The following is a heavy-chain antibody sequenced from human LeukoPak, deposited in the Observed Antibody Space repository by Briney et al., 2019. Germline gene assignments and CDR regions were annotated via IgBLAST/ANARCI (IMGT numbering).Heavy chain of an antibody. CDR3: AREGYCSGGSCYSVYY. CDR2: INPNSGGT. J-gene: IGHJ4*02. CDR1: GYTFIGYY. Sequence: GASVKVSCKASGYTFIGYYIHWVRQAPGQGLEWMGWINPNSGGTNYAQTFQGRVTMTRDTSISTAYMELSRLRSDDTAVYCCAREGYCSGGSCYSVYYWGQGTLVTVSS. D-gene: IGHD2-15*01. V-gene: IGHV1-2*02.